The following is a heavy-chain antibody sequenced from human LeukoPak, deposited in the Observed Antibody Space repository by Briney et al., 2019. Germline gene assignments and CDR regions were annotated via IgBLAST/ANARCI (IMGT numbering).Heavy chain of an antibody. J-gene: IGHJ4*02. CDR1: GFTFSSYG. D-gene: IGHD4-17*01. Sequence: GGSLRLSCAASGFTFSSYGMHWVRQASGKGLEWVGRIRSKANNYATTYAASVKGRFTISRDDSKNTVYLQMNSLKTEDTAVYYCTGDDHGDYAFDYWGQGTLVTVSS. CDR2: IRSKANNYAT. V-gene: IGHV3-73*01. CDR3: TGDDHGDYAFDY.